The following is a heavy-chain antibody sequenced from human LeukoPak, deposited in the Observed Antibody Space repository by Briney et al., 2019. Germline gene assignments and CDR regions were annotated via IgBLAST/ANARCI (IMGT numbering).Heavy chain of an antibody. V-gene: IGHV3-30*03. CDR3: ARVGPWVNPDYYYYYMDV. J-gene: IGHJ6*03. CDR1: GFTFSSYG. CDR2: ISYDGSNK. Sequence: GGSLRLSCAASGFTFSSYGMHWVRQAPGKGLEWVAVISYDGSNKYYADSVKGRFTISRDNSKNTLYLQMNSLRAEDTAVYYCARVGPWVNPDYYYYYMDVWGKGTTVTVSS. D-gene: IGHD1-14*01.